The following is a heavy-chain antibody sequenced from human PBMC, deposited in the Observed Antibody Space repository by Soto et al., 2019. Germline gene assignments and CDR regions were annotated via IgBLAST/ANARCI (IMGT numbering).Heavy chain of an antibody. V-gene: IGHV4-59*01. D-gene: IGHD3-10*01. CDR3: ARSMVRAVSEFDP. J-gene: IGHJ5*02. Sequence: SETLSLTCTVSGGSISSYYWSWIRQPPGKGLEWIGYIYYSGSTNYNPSLKSRVTISVDTSKNQFSLKLSSVTAADTAVYYCARSMVRAVSEFDPWGQGTLVTVS. CDR2: IYYSGST. CDR1: GGSISSYY.